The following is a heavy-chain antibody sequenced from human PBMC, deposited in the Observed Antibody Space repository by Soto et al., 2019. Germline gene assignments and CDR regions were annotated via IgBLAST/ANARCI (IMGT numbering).Heavy chain of an antibody. V-gene: IGHV4-39*07. Sequence: SETLSLTCTVSGGSISSSSYYWGWIRQPPGKGLEWIGGIYYSGSTYYNPSLKSPVTISVETSKYHFSLKLSSVTAADTAVYYCARRGATGAFDIWGQGTMVTVSS. CDR3: ARRGATGAFDI. D-gene: IGHD1-26*01. CDR2: IYYSGST. CDR1: GGSISSSSYY. J-gene: IGHJ3*02.